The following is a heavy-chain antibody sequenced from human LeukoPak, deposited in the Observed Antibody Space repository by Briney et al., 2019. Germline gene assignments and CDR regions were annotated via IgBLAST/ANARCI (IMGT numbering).Heavy chain of an antibody. D-gene: IGHD5-24*01. CDR1: GYTFTGYY. CDR2: INPNSGDT. J-gene: IGHJ3*02. Sequence: ASVKVSCKASGYTFTGYYMHWVRQAPGQGLEWMGWINPNSGDTHYAQRFQGRVTMTRDTSISTAYMELSSLRSDETAVYYCARVRDGYNDAYDIWGQGTMVTVSS. CDR3: ARVRDGYNDAYDI. V-gene: IGHV1-2*02.